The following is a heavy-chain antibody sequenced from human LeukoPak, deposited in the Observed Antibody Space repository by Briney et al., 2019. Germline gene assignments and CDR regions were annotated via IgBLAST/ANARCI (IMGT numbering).Heavy chain of an antibody. V-gene: IGHV4-39*07. CDR2: IYYSGST. D-gene: IGHD3-10*01. Sequence: SETLSLTCTVSGGSISSSSYYWGWIRQPPGKGLEWIGSIYYSGSTYYNPSLKSRVTISVDTSKNQFSLKLSSVTAADTAVYYCARRGGRGSGSYYRPYYYYYYMDVWGKGTTVTISS. CDR1: GGSISSSSYY. CDR3: ARRGGRGSGSYYRPYYYYYYMDV. J-gene: IGHJ6*03.